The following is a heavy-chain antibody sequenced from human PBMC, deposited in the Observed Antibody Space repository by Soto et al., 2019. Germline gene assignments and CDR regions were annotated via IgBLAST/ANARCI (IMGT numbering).Heavy chain of an antibody. J-gene: IGHJ4*02. V-gene: IGHV4-61*01. Sequence: SETLSLTCTVSGGSVSSGSYYWSLIRQPPGKGLEWIGYIYYSGSTNYNPSLKSRVTISVDTSKNQFSLKLSSVTAADTAVYYCARGIGGVIVDFDYWGQGTLVTVSS. CDR2: IYYSGST. CDR1: GGSVSSGSYY. D-gene: IGHD3-16*02. CDR3: ARGIGGVIVDFDY.